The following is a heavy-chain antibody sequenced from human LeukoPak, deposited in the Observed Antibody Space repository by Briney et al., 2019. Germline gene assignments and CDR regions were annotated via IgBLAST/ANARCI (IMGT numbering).Heavy chain of an antibody. Sequence: GGSLRLSCATSGFTFSDYAMHWVRQAPGKGLEWVVVISYDGSDHYTDSVKGRFTISRDNSRDTLYLEMNSLRTEDRAVYYCARANSSAWHNFDFWGQGTLVTVSS. CDR1: GFTFSDYA. CDR3: ARANSSAWHNFDF. J-gene: IGHJ4*02. V-gene: IGHV3-30-3*01. CDR2: ISYDGSD. D-gene: IGHD6-19*01.